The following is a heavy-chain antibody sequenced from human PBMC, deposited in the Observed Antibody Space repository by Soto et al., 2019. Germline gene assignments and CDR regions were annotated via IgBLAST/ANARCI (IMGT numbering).Heavy chain of an antibody. J-gene: IGHJ3*02. D-gene: IGHD2-15*01. CDR3: ARRDFRMDALDI. V-gene: IGHV1-69*13. CDR2: IIPIFGTA. Sequence: SVKVSCKASGGTFSSYAISWVRQAPGQGLEWMGGIIPIFGTANYAQKFQGRVTITADESTSTAYMELSSLRSEATAVYSCARRDFRMDALDIWGQGTMVTVSS. CDR1: GGTFSSYA.